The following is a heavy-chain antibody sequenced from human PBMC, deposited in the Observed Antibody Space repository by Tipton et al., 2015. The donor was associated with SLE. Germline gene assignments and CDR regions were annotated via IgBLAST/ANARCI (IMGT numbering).Heavy chain of an antibody. D-gene: IGHD6-13*01. J-gene: IGHJ3*02. CDR3: ATSTGTSWYLTAFDI. CDR2: IYYSGST. V-gene: IGHV4-59*01. CDR1: GGSISSYY. Sequence: TLSLTCTVSGGSISSYYWSWIRQPPGKGLEWIGSIYYSGSTNYNPSLKSRVAISVDTSKNQFSLKLSSVTAADTAVYYCATSTGTSWYLTAFDIWGQGTMVTVSS.